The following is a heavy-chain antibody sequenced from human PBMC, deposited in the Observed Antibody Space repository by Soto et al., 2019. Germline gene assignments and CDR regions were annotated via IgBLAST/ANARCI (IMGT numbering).Heavy chain of an antibody. CDR3: TGRFYYSS. V-gene: IGHV3-74*01. J-gene: IGHJ5*02. Sequence: EVQLVESGGGLAQPGGSLRLSCLTSGDTLSGHWMHWVRQSPGKGLVWVAGLNSDGTTTIYADSVKGRFTISRDNGKNTVYLQMDSLRVDDTAVYYSTGRFYYSSWGQGILVTVSS. CDR2: LNSDGTTT. D-gene: IGHD3-10*01. CDR1: GDTLSGHW.